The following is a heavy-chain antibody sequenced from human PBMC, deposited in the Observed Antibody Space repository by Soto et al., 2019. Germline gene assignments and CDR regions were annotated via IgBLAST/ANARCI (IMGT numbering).Heavy chain of an antibody. CDR2: ISGSGGST. J-gene: IGHJ4*02. CDR3: ATGTFNFDS. CDR1: GFTFSSYA. Sequence: EVQLLDSGGGLVQPGGSLRLSCAASGFTFSSYAMSWVRQAPGKGLEWVSSISGSGGSTYYADSVKGRLIISRDNSKSTLYLQMNSLRAEDTAVYYCATGTFNFDSWGQGTLVTVSS. V-gene: IGHV3-23*01.